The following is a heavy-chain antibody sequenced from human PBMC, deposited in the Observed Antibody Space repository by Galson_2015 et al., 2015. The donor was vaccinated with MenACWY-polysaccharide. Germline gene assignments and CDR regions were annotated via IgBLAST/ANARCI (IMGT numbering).Heavy chain of an antibody. D-gene: IGHD3-10*01. V-gene: IGHV1-8*01. CDR3: AGTFGYFDY. Sequence: SVKVSCKASGYTFTNYDINWVRQAPGQGLEWVAWMNPNSGNSGYAQKFHGRVTLTKDTSINTAYLELSSLRSEDTAMYYCAGTFGYFDYWGQGTLVTVSS. J-gene: IGHJ4*02. CDR2: MNPNSGNS. CDR1: GYTFTNYD.